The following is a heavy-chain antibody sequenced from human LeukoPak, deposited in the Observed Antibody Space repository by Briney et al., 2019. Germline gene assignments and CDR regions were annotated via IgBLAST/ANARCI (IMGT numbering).Heavy chain of an antibody. D-gene: IGHD6-6*01. J-gene: IGHJ4*02. V-gene: IGHV5-51*01. Sequence: GVSLKISCKAPGYSFTSYWIGWVREMPGKGLECLGIVYPGDSDTRYSPSFQGQVTISADKSISTAYLQWSSLSASDTAMYYCARRSSIAAPLFDYWGQGTLVTVSS. CDR1: GYSFTSYW. CDR3: ARRSSIAAPLFDY. CDR2: VYPGDSDT.